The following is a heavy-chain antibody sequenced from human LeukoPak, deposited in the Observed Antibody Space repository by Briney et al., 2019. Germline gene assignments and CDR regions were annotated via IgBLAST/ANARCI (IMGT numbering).Heavy chain of an antibody. D-gene: IGHD1-7*01. Sequence: SVKVSCKASGGTFSSYAISWVRQAPGQGLEWMGGIIPIFGTANYAQKFQGRVTITTDESTSTAYMELSSLRSEDTAVYYCANRYNWNYLGFDPWGQGTLVTVSS. CDR2: IIPIFGTA. CDR3: ANRYNWNYLGFDP. V-gene: IGHV1-69*05. J-gene: IGHJ5*02. CDR1: GGTFSSYA.